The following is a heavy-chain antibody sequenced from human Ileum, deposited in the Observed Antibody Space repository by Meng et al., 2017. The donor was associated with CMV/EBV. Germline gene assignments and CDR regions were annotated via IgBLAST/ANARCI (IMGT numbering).Heavy chain of an antibody. Sequence: ASVKVSCKTSGFTFTKFGISWVRQAPGQGLEWMGWISPFNGIALYAPRYKGRVAMTTDTSTTTAYMELTSLTSDDTAIYFCVRVEPSAMAGDYWGQGTLVTGAS. CDR1: GFTFTKFG. D-gene: IGHD2-2*01. CDR2: ISPFNGIA. J-gene: IGHJ4*02. V-gene: IGHV1-18*01. CDR3: VRVEPSAMAGDY.